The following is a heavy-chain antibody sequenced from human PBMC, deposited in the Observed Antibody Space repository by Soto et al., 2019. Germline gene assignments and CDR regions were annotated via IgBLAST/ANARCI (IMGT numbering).Heavy chain of an antibody. Sequence: GESLKISCKGSGYSFAGYWITWVRQKPGKGLEWMGRIDPSDSQTYYSPSFRGHVTISATKSITTVFLQWSSLRASDTAMYYCARQIYESDKVPNFQYYFDSWAQGTAFTLSA. V-gene: IGHV5-10-1*01. D-gene: IGHD5-12*01. CDR1: GYSFAGYW. CDR2: IDPSDSQT. CDR3: ARQIYESDKVPNFQYYFDS. J-gene: IGHJ4*02.